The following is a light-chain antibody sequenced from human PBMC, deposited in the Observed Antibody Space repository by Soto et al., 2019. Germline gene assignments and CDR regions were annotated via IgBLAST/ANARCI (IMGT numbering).Light chain of an antibody. Sequence: QSALAQPPSVSGAPGQRVTISCTGSDANLGAHYDVNWYQQLPRPAPRLLIYANTNRPSGVPARFSGSRSGTSASLAITGLQAEDEADYYCQSYDSTLSSYVFGTGTKVTVL. J-gene: IGLJ1*01. V-gene: IGLV1-40*01. CDR3: QSYDSTLSSYV. CDR2: ANT. CDR1: DANLGAHYD.